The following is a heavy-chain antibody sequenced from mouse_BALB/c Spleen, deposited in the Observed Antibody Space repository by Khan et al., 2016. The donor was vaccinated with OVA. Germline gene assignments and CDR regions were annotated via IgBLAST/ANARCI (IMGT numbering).Heavy chain of an antibody. J-gene: IGHJ3*01. D-gene: IGHD2-13*01. V-gene: IGHV5-4*02. CDR2: ISDGGSYT. Sequence: EVELVESGGGLVKPGGSLKLSCEASGFTFSDYYMYWVRQTPEKRLEWVATISDGGSYTYYPDSVEGRFTISRDDVKSNLYLRMSSLKSEDTARYYCTRGYYGDPFAYWGQGTLVTVSA. CDR1: GFTFSDYY. CDR3: TRGYYGDPFAY.